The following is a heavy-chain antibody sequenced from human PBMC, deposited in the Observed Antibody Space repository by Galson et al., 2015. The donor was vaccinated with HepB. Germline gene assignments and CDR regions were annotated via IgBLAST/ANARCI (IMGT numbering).Heavy chain of an antibody. V-gene: IGHV3-30*18. Sequence: SLRLSCAASGFTFSSYGMHWVRQAPGKGLEWVAIISHDGSNKYYADSVKGRFTISRDNSKNTLYLQMNSLRAEDTAVYYCAKPGLGALDYVFDYWGQGTLVTFSS. CDR3: AKPGLGALDYVFDY. CDR2: ISHDGSNK. J-gene: IGHJ4*02. CDR1: GFTFSSYG. D-gene: IGHD3-10*02.